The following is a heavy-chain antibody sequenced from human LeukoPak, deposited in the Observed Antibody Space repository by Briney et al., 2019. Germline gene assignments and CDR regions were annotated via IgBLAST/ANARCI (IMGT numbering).Heavy chain of an antibody. Sequence: GGSLRLSCAASGFTFSNFAMMWVRQTPGTGLQWVSTITGYGATFYADSVRGRFTIFRDTSMNTLFLQMNSLGAEDTAVYYCAKGAAAGKVDWFDPWGQGTLVTVSS. CDR1: GFTFSNFA. CDR3: AKGAAAGKVDWFDP. D-gene: IGHD6-13*01. J-gene: IGHJ5*02. CDR2: ITGYGAT. V-gene: IGHV3-23*01.